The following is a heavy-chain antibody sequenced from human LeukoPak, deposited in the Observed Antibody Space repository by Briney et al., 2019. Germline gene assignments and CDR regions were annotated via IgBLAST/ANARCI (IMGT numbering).Heavy chain of an antibody. V-gene: IGHV4-34*01. Sequence: SETLSLTCAVYGGSFSGYYWSWIRQPPGKGLEWIGEINHSGSTNYSPSLKSRVTISVDTSKNQFSLKLSSVTAADTAVYYCARLTQGTTVTQSDYWGQGTLVTVSS. CDR2: INHSGST. J-gene: IGHJ4*02. CDR3: ARLTQGTTVTQSDY. D-gene: IGHD4-17*01. CDR1: GGSFSGYY.